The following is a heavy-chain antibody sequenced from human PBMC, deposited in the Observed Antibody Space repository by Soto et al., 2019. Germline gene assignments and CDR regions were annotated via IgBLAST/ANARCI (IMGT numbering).Heavy chain of an antibody. Sequence: QVTLKESGPVLVKPTEPLTLTCTVSGFSLSNARMGVSWIRQPPGKALEWLAHIFSNDEKSYSTSLKSRLTISKDTSKSQVVLTMTNMDPVDTATYYCARTIRGTYYDFGWFDPWGQGTLVTVSS. CDR3: ARTIRGTYYDFGWFDP. V-gene: IGHV2-26*01. CDR2: IFSNDEK. J-gene: IGHJ5*02. CDR1: GFSLSNARMG. D-gene: IGHD3-3*01.